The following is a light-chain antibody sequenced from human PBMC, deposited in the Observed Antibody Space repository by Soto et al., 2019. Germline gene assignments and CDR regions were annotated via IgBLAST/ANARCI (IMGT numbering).Light chain of an antibody. CDR1: SSDIGGYNY. V-gene: IGLV2-8*01. Sequence: QSALTQPPSASGSPGQSVTISCTGTSSDIGGYNYVSWYQQHPGKVPKLIIYDVTKRPSGVPDRFSGSKSGNAASLTGSGLEAEDEAYYYCGSFAASNSLIFGGGTKVTVL. CDR2: DVT. CDR3: GSFAASNSLI. J-gene: IGLJ2*01.